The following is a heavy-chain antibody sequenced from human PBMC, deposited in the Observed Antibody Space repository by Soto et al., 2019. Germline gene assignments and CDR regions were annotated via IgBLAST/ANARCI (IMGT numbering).Heavy chain of an antibody. CDR2: INKSGGST. D-gene: IGHD1-1*01. Sequence: GGSLRLSCAASGFTFSSFAMNWVRQAPGKGLEWVSTINKSGGSTYYADSVKGRFTISRDNSKNMLFLQINGLRAEDTAVYYCAKDPPTTGTTFDYWGRGTLVTVSS. CDR1: GFTFSSFA. J-gene: IGHJ4*02. CDR3: AKDPPTTGTTFDY. V-gene: IGHV3-23*01.